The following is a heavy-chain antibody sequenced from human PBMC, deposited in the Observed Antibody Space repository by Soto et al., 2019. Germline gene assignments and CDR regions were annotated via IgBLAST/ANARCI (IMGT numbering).Heavy chain of an antibody. CDR3: AKSRGVDNYYYGMDV. V-gene: IGHV3-30*18. D-gene: IGHD3-10*01. Sequence: GGSLRLSCVVSGLSFGSYGMRWVRQAPGKGLEWVALISYDGSKKYYMDSVKGRFTISRDNSLGTLFLQMISLRPEDTAVYYCAKSRGVDNYYYGMDVWGQGTTVTVSS. J-gene: IGHJ6*02. CDR1: GLSFGSYG. CDR2: ISYDGSKK.